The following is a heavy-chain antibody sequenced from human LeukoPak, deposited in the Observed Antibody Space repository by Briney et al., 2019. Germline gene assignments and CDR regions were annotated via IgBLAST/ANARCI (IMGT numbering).Heavy chain of an antibody. V-gene: IGHV3-7*01. CDR2: IKQDGSGE. D-gene: IGHD6-19*01. J-gene: IGHJ4*02. Sequence: PGGSLRPSCVAPGFTFSRYWMSWVRQAPGKGLEWVAKIKQDGSGEYYLDSVKGRFIISRDNAKNSLYLQMNSLRADDTAVYFCTTGYSSGWYNEGNYWGQGTLVTVSS. CDR1: GFTFSRYW. CDR3: TTGYSSGWYNEGNY.